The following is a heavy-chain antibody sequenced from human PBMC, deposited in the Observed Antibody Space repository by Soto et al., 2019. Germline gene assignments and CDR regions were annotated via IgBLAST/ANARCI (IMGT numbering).Heavy chain of an antibody. V-gene: IGHV4-39*01. Sequence: LSLTCSVSGGSINSSSYLWGWVRQPPGKGLEWIGSIYYSGSTYYNPSLRSRVTISVDTSKNQFSLKLSSVTAADTAVFYCARHYSSGSRNWFDPWGQGTLVTVSS. D-gene: IGHD6-19*01. CDR3: ARHYSSGSRNWFDP. CDR1: GGSINSSSYL. J-gene: IGHJ5*02. CDR2: IYYSGST.